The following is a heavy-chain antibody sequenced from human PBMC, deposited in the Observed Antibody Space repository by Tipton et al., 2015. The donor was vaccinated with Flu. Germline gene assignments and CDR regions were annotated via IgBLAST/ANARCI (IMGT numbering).Heavy chain of an antibody. D-gene: IGHD3-10*01. CDR1: GGSFSGYY. Sequence: TLSLTCAVYGGSFSGYYWSWIRQPPGKGLEWIGEINHSGSTNYNPSLKSRVTISVDTSKNQFSLKLSSVTAADPAVYYCARRTKGTMVRCVIVNWFDPWGQGTLGTVSS. CDR3: ARRTKGTMVRCVIVNWFDP. V-gene: IGHV4-34*01. CDR2: INHSGST. J-gene: IGHJ5*02.